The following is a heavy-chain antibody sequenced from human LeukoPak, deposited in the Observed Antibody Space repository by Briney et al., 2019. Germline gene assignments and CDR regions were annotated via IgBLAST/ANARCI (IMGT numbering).Heavy chain of an antibody. J-gene: IGHJ4*02. CDR2: INPNSGGT. D-gene: IGHD2-2*01. CDR3: ARVFSRGSTSSPLGY. CDR1: GYTFTGYY. Sequence: ASVKVSCKASGYTFTGYYMHWVRQAPGQGLEWLGWINPNSGGTNYAQKFQGRVTMTRDTSISTAYMELSRLRSDDTAVYYCARVFSRGSTSSPLGYWGQGTLVTVSS. V-gene: IGHV1-2*02.